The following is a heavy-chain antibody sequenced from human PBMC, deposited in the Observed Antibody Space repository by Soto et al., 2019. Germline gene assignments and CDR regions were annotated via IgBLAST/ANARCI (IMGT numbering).Heavy chain of an antibody. Sequence: EVQLLESGGGLVQPGGSLRLSCAASGFTFSSYGMSWVRQAPGKGLEWVSAISGSGGSTYYADSVKGRFTISRDNSKNTLYLQMNSLRAEDTAVYYCAKGGEVSYYYYYGMDVWGQGTTVTVSS. D-gene: IGHD2-21*01. CDR1: GFTFSSYG. CDR2: ISGSGGST. J-gene: IGHJ6*02. V-gene: IGHV3-23*01. CDR3: AKGGEVSYYYYYGMDV.